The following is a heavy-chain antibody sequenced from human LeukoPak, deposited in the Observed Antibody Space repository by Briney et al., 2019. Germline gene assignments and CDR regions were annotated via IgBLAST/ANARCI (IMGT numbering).Heavy chain of an antibody. D-gene: IGHD6-13*01. J-gene: IGHJ4*02. CDR1: GFTFSDYY. CDR3: ARVTRGRIAAAGTRDY. CDR2: ISSSSSYI. V-gene: IGHV3-11*06. Sequence: GGSLRLSCAASGFTFSDYYMSWIRQAPGKGLEWVSSISSSSSYIYYADSVKGRFTISRDNAKNSLYLQMNSLRAEDTAVYYCARVTRGRIAAAGTRDYWGQGTLVTVSS.